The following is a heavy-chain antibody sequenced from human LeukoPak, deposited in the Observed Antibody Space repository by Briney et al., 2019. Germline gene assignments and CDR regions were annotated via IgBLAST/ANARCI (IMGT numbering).Heavy chain of an antibody. CDR2: ISAYNGNT. Sequence: ASVKVSCKASGYTFTSYGISWVRQAPGQGLEWMGWISAYNGNTNYAQKLQGRVTMTTDTSTSTAYMELRSLGSDDTAVYYCARCLGYCSSTSCYVGRCFDYWGQGTLVTVSS. D-gene: IGHD2-2*01. J-gene: IGHJ4*02. CDR1: GYTFTSYG. CDR3: ARCLGYCSSTSCYVGRCFDY. V-gene: IGHV1-18*01.